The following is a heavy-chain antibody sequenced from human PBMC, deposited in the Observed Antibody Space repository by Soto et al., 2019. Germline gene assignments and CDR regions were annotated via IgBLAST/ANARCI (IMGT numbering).Heavy chain of an antibody. V-gene: IGHV1-69*01. Sequence: QVQLVQSGAEVKKPGSSVKVSCKASGGTFSSYAISWVRQAPGQGPEWMGGIIPIFGTANYAQKFQGRVTITADESTSTAYMELSSLRSEDTAVYYCARENPNDYGGNGSLDYWGQGTLVTVSS. CDR1: GGTFSSYA. D-gene: IGHD4-17*01. CDR3: ARENPNDYGGNGSLDY. CDR2: IIPIFGTA. J-gene: IGHJ4*02.